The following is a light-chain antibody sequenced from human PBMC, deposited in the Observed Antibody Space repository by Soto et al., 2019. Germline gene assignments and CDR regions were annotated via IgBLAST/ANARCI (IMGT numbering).Light chain of an antibody. J-gene: IGKJ2*01. Sequence: EIVMTQSPATLSVFPGERATLSCRASQSVSSNLAWYQQKPGQAPRLLIYGASTRATGIPARFSGSGSGTEFTLTIGSLQSEDFAVYYCQQYSIWPYTFGQGTKLEI. CDR2: GAS. CDR3: QQYSIWPYT. CDR1: QSVSSN. V-gene: IGKV3-15*01.